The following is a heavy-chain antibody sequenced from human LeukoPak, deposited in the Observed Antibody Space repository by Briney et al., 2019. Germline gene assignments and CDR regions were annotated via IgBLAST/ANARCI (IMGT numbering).Heavy chain of an antibody. CDR2: ISKDGGTT. Sequence: SGGSLRLSCAASGFTFNNFWMHWVRQAPGKGLVWVSRISKDGGTTNYADSVKGRFTISRDNSKNTLYLQMNSLRAEDTAVYYCAKPYVDSSGYFHPGDAFDIWGQGTMVTVSS. CDR3: AKPYVDSSGYFHPGDAFDI. D-gene: IGHD3-22*01. CDR1: GFTFNNFW. J-gene: IGHJ3*02. V-gene: IGHV3-74*01.